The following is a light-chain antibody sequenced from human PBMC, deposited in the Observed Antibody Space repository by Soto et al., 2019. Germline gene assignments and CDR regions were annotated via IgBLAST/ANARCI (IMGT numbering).Light chain of an antibody. CDR2: DTS. CDR1: QSVRDNY. J-gene: IGKJ1*01. CDR3: QQYGSSPGT. V-gene: IGKV3-20*01. Sequence: EIVLTQSRGTVSLSPGERATLSCRASQSVRDNYLAWYQQKPGQAPSLLIFDTSRRATGIPDRFTGSGSGTDFALTISRVEPQDIAVYFCQQYGSSPGTFGQGTKVDIK.